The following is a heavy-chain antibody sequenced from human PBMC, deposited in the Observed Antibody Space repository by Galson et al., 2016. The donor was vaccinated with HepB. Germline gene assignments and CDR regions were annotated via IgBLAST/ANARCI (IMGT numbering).Heavy chain of an antibody. D-gene: IGHD1-26*01. V-gene: IGHV3-23*01. Sequence: SLRLSCAVSGITFSNYAMNWVRQAPGKGLERVSSISYSGDTTHLADSVKDRFTISRDNSKKTLFLHMNSLRVDDTAIYYCAGKWAPGPFDHWGQGALVTVSS. CDR1: GITFSNYA. CDR2: ISYSGDTT. CDR3: AGKWAPGPFDH. J-gene: IGHJ4*02.